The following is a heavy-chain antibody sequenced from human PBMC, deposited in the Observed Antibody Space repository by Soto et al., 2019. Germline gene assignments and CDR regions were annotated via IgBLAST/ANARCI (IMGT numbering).Heavy chain of an antibody. Sequence: GGSLRLSCAASGFTFDDNAMHWVRQAPGRGLEWVSGISWNSGSIGYADSVKGRFTISRDNAKNSLHLQMNSLKPEDTALYYCAKDMGWDGYTGTPYYMDVWGKGTTVTVSS. CDR3: AKDMGWDGYTGTPYYMDV. CDR1: GFTFDDNA. D-gene: IGHD1-1*01. J-gene: IGHJ6*03. CDR2: ISWNSGSI. V-gene: IGHV3-9*01.